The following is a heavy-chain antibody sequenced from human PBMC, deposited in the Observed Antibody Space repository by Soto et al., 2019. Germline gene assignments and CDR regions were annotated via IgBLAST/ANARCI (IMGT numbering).Heavy chain of an antibody. D-gene: IGHD1-26*01. Sequence: EVQLVESGGGLVKPGGSLRLSCAASGFSLSSYSMNWVRQAPGKGLEWVSSIGSSTNYIYYADSLKGRFSISRDNAKNSLYLQMNSLRAEDTAVYYCARDPLGSSGNEYFQHWGQGTLVTVSS. CDR3: ARDPLGSSGNEYFQH. CDR2: IGSSTNYI. CDR1: GFSLSSYS. J-gene: IGHJ1*01. V-gene: IGHV3-21*01.